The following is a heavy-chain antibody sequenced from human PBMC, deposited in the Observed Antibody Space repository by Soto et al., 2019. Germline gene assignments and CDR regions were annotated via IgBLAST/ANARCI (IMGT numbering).Heavy chain of an antibody. CDR1: GGTFSSYA. CDR2: IIPIFGTA. D-gene: IGHD3-22*01. J-gene: IGHJ4*02. V-gene: IGHV1-69*13. CDR3: ARATVVVVITGPLDY. Sequence: ASVKVSCKASGGTFSSYAISWVRQAPGQGLEWMGGIIPIFGTANYAQKFQGRVTITADESTSTAYMERSSLRSEDTAVYYCARATVVVVITGPLDYWGEGTRVTESS.